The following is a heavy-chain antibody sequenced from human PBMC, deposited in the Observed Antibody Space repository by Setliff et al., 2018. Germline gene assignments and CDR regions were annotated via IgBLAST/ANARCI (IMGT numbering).Heavy chain of an antibody. J-gene: IGHJ4*02. CDR3: ARGYSGARADYFDN. D-gene: IGHD5-12*01. V-gene: IGHV4-4*02. CDR1: GGSISSSNW. Sequence: PSETLSLTCTVSGGSISSSNWWSWVRQPPGKGLEWIGEIYHSGSTNYNPSLKSRVTISVDKSKNQFSLKLSSVTAADTAVYYCARGYSGARADYFDNWGRGTLVTVSS. CDR2: IYHSGST.